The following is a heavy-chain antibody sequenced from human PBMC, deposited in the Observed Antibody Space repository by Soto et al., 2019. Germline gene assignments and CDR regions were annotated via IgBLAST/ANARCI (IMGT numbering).Heavy chain of an antibody. CDR1: GFTFSSYG. CDR3: AKEIWSGPMDV. Sequence: QVQLVESGGGVVQPGRSLRLSCAASGFTFSSYGMHWVRQAPGKGLEWVAAISYDGSNKYYADSVKGRFTISRDNSKNTLYLQMNSLRAEDTAVYYCAKEIWSGPMDVWGQETTVTVSS. D-gene: IGHD3-3*01. CDR2: ISYDGSNK. V-gene: IGHV3-30*18. J-gene: IGHJ6*02.